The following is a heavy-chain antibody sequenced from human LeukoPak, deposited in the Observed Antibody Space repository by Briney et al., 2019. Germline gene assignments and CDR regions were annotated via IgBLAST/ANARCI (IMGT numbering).Heavy chain of an antibody. CDR1: GFTFSSYS. D-gene: IGHD6-13*01. J-gene: IGHJ4*02. V-gene: IGHV3-21*01. CDR2: ISSSSSYI. CDR3: ARVRSSWYYFDY. Sequence: GGSLRLSCAASGFTFSSYSMNWVRQAPGKGLEWVSSISSSSSYIYYADSVKGRFTISRDNAKNSLYLQVNSLRAEDTAVYYCARVRSSWYYFDYWGQGTLVTVSS.